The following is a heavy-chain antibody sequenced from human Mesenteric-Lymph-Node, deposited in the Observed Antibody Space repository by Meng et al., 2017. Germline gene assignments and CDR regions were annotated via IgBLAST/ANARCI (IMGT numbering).Heavy chain of an antibody. CDR3: ARDGIYSGSGTYFDN. CDR2: IFFDGNNK. V-gene: IGHV3-30-3*01. J-gene: IGHJ4*02. D-gene: IGHD3-10*01. Sequence: QVLLVESGGGLVQPGRLLTLSCAASGFTFSRYAMHWVRQAPGKGLEWVALIFFDGNNKYYADSVKGRFSISRDNSKNTLYLQMNSLRTEDTAVYYCARDGIYSGSGTYFDNWGQGTLVTVSS. CDR1: GFTFSRYA.